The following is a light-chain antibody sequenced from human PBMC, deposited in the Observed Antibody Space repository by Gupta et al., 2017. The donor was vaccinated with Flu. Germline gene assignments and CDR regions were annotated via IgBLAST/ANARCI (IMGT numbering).Light chain of an antibody. J-gene: IGKJ2*01. CDR2: AAS. V-gene: IGKV1-39*01. CDR3: QQSYGTPLT. CDR1: QSISSY. Sequence: PSSLSASGGDRVTITCRASQSISSYLNGYQQKPGTAPKLLIYAASSLQSGVPSRFSGSGSGTDFTLTISSLQPEDFATYYCQQSYGTPLTFGQGTKLAIK.